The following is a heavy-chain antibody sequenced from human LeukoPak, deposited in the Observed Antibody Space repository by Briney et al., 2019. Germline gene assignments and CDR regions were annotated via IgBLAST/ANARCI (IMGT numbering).Heavy chain of an antibody. V-gene: IGHV3-30-3*01. Sequence: PGRSLRLSCAASGFTFSSYAMHWVRQAPGKGLEWVAVISYDGSNKYYADSVKGRFTISRDNSKNTLYLQMSSLRAEDTAVYYCAKDLISGDYDFGYWGQGTLVTVSS. CDR3: AKDLISGDYDFGY. D-gene: IGHD4-17*01. CDR1: GFTFSSYA. CDR2: ISYDGSNK. J-gene: IGHJ4*02.